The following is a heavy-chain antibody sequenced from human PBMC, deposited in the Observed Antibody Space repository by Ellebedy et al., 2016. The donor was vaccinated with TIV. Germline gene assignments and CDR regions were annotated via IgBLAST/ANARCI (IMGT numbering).Heavy chain of an antibody. CDR3: AKGRRFGELRGPLDY. CDR2: ISYDGSNK. D-gene: IGHD3-10*01. Sequence: GESLKISXAASGFTFSSYGMHWVRQAPGKGLEWVAVISYDGSNKYYADSVKGRFTISRDNSKNTLYLQMNSLRAEDTAVYYCAKGRRFGELRGPLDYWGQGTLVTVSS. J-gene: IGHJ4*02. CDR1: GFTFSSYG. V-gene: IGHV3-30*18.